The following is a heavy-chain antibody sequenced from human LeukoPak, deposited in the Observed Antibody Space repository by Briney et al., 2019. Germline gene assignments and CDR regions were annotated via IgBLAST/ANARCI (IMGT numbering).Heavy chain of an antibody. CDR3: AKQIVVVVPAAMYATTFDI. CDR1: GFTFSSYA. D-gene: IGHD2-2*01. Sequence: GGSLRLSCAASGFTFSSYAMSWVRQAPGKGLEWVSAISGSGGSTYYADSVKGRLTISRDNSKNTLYLQMNSLRAEDTAVYYCAKQIVVVVPAAMYATTFDIWGQGTMVTVSS. J-gene: IGHJ3*02. V-gene: IGHV3-23*01. CDR2: ISGSGGST.